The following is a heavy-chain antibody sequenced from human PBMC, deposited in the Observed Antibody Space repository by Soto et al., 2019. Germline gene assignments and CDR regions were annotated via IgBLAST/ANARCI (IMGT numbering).Heavy chain of an antibody. Sequence: QVQLVQSGAEVKKPGASVKVSCKTSGYTFTSYGISWVRQAPGQGLEWMGWISVYNGNTNYARRLQGRVTMTTDTXPXXAYMEAGSLRADDTTVYYCARPTTIDYGDSGYNDYWGQGTLVTVSS. J-gene: IGHJ4*02. V-gene: IGHV1-18*01. CDR1: GYTFTSYG. D-gene: IGHD4-17*01. CDR2: ISVYNGNT. CDR3: ARPTTIDYGDSGYNDY.